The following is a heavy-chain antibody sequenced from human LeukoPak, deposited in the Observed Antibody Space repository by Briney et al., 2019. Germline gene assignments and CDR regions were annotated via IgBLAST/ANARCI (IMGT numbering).Heavy chain of an antibody. V-gene: IGHV4-34*01. CDR2: INHSGST. CDR3: ARLQRFGELKDAFDI. Sequence: SETLSLTCAVYGGSFSGYYWSWIRQPPGKGLEWIGEINHSGSTNYNPSLKNRVTISVDTSKNQFSLKLSSVTAADTAVYYCARLQRFGELKDAFDIWGQGTMVTVSS. J-gene: IGHJ3*02. D-gene: IGHD3-10*01. CDR1: GGSFSGYY.